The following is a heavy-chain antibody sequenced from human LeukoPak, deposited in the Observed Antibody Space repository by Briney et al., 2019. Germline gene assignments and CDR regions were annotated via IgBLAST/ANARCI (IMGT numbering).Heavy chain of an antibody. CDR1: GFTFSSYS. D-gene: IGHD1-26*01. CDR2: ISSSSSTI. V-gene: IGHV3-48*01. CDR3: AKQRSGSYWALDY. J-gene: IGHJ4*02. Sequence: GGSLRLSCAASGFTFSSYSMNWVRQAPGKGLEWVSYISSSSSTIYYADSVKGRFTISRDNAKNSLYLQMNSLRAEDTAVYYCAKQRSGSYWALDYWGQGTLVTVSS.